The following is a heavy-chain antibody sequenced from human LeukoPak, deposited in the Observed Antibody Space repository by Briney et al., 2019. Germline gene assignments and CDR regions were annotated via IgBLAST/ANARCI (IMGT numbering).Heavy chain of an antibody. Sequence: SETLSLTCAVYGGSFSGYYWSWIRQPPGKGLEWIGEINHSGSTNYNPSLKSRVTISVDTSKNQFSLKLSSVTAADTAVYYCARGRRIAALPGHRFDYWGQGTLVTVSS. CDR2: INHSGST. CDR1: GGSFSGYY. J-gene: IGHJ4*02. CDR3: ARGRRIAALPGHRFDY. D-gene: IGHD6-6*01. V-gene: IGHV4-34*01.